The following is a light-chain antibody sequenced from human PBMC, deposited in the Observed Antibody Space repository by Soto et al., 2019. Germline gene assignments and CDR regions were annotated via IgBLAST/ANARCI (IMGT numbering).Light chain of an antibody. CDR2: GAS. CDR1: QSVSSSY. V-gene: IGKV3-20*01. J-gene: IGKJ1*01. CDR3: HHYGGSHNRR. Sequence: SLFAVGSPRIYCRAIQSVSSSYLAWYQQTPGQAPRLFIYGASSRATGIPDRFSGSGSGTDFTLTISIRETAAVAAYFWHHYGGSHNRRSGHGTKVDIK.